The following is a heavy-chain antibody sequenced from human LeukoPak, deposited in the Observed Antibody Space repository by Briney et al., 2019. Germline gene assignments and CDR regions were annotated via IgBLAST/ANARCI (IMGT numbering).Heavy chain of an antibody. D-gene: IGHD3-22*01. V-gene: IGHV3-23*01. J-gene: IGHJ4*02. CDR3: AKDWAGSDRRYYFDY. Sequence: PGRSLRLSCAGSGFSFSSYAMSWVRQAPGKGLEWVSVISGSGGSTYYADSVKGRFTISRDNSQNTLYLQMNSLRAEDSAVYYCAKDWAGSDRRYYFDYWGQGTLVTVSS. CDR2: ISGSGGST. CDR1: GFSFSSYA.